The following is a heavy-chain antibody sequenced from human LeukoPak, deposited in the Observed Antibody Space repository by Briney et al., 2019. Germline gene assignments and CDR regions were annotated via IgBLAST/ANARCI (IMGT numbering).Heavy chain of an antibody. CDR1: GGSISSGSYY. J-gene: IGHJ4*02. CDR3: ARDNGDYRGAPFDY. CDR2: IYTSGST. D-gene: IGHD4-17*01. V-gene: IGHV4-61*02. Sequence: SETLSLTCTVSGGSISSGSYYWSWIRQPAGKGLEWIGRIYTSGSTNYNPSLKSRVTISVDTSKNQFSLKLSSVTAADTAVYYCARDNGDYRGAPFDYWGQGTLVTVSS.